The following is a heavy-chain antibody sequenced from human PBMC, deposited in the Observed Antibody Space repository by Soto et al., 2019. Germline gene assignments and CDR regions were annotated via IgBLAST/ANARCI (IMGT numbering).Heavy chain of an antibody. CDR3: ARGLQWLVSTFDY. Sequence: GGSLRLSCAASGFTFSSYAMHWVRQAPGKGLEWVAVISYDGSNKYYADSVKGRFTISRDNSKNTLYLQMNSLRAEDTAVYYCARGLQWLVSTFDYWGQGTLVTVSS. CDR2: ISYDGSNK. V-gene: IGHV3-30-3*01. CDR1: GFTFSSYA. J-gene: IGHJ4*02. D-gene: IGHD6-19*01.